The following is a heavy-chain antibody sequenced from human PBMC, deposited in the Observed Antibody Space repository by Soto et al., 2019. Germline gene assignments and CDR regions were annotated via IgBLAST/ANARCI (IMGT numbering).Heavy chain of an antibody. Sequence: ASVKVSCKASGYTFTGYYMHWVRQAPGQGLEWMGWINPNSGGTNYAQKFQGWVTMTRDTSISTAYMELSRLRSDDTAVYYCARGDYDILTGLLDAFDIWGQGTMVTVSS. CDR2: INPNSGGT. D-gene: IGHD3-9*01. V-gene: IGHV1-2*04. J-gene: IGHJ3*02. CDR3: ARGDYDILTGLLDAFDI. CDR1: GYTFTGYY.